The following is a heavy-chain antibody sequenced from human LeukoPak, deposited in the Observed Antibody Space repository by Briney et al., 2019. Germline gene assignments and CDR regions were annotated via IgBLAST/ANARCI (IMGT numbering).Heavy chain of an antibody. J-gene: IGHJ4*02. V-gene: IGHV3-23*01. D-gene: IGHD3-3*01. Sequence: GGSLRLSCAASGFTFSCYAMSWVRQAPGKGLEWVSAISGSGGSTYYADSVKGRFTISRDNSKNTLYLQMNSLRAEDTAVYYCAERQRFLEWLLEGFDYWGQGTLVTVSS. CDR1: GFTFSCYA. CDR2: ISGSGGST. CDR3: AERQRFLEWLLEGFDY.